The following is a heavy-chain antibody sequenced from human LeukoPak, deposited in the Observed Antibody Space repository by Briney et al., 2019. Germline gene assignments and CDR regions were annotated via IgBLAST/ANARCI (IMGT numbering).Heavy chain of an antibody. V-gene: IGHV3-48*01. CDR3: ARYGNPWY. D-gene: IGHD4-17*01. CDR1: GFTFSSYS. Sequence: GGSLRLSCAASGFTFSSYSMNWVRQAPGKGLEWVSYISSSSSTIYYADSVKGRFTISRDNAKNSLYLQMNSLRAEDTAVYYCARYGNPWYWGQGTLVTVSS. J-gene: IGHJ4*02. CDR2: ISSSSSTI.